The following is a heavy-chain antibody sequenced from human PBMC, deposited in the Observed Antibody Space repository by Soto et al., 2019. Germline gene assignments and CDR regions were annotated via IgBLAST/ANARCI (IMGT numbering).Heavy chain of an antibody. V-gene: IGHV4-30-2*01. CDR1: GGSISSGGYS. D-gene: IGHD3-16*02. J-gene: IGHJ5*02. CDR2: IYPSGST. Sequence: SETLSLTCAVSGGSISSGGYSWSWIRQPPGKGLEWIGYIYPSGSTYYNPSLKSRVTISVDRSKNQFSLKLSSVTAADTAVYYCARYVITLGGVIVYNWFDPWGQGTLVTVS. CDR3: ARYVITLGGVIVYNWFDP.